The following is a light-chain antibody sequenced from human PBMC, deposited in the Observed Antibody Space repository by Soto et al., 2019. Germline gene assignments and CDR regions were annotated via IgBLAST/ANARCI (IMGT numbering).Light chain of an antibody. V-gene: IGKV1-27*01. CDR2: AAS. Sequence: DMQMTQSPSSLSASVGDRVTITCRASQGISNYLAWYQQKPGKDPTLLIYAASTLQSGVPSPFSGSGSGTEFTLTSSSLQPDDVATYYGQKYNSVPITFGTGTKVDIK. CDR3: QKYNSVPIT. CDR1: QGISNY. J-gene: IGKJ3*01.